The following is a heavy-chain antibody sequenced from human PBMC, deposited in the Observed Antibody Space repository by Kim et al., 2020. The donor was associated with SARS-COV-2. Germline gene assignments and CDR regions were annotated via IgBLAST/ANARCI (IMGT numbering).Heavy chain of an antibody. CDR2: IIPIFGTA. V-gene: IGHV1-69*13. CDR3: ARGKDYYGSGSYFERGYYYYGMDV. Sequence: SVKVSCKAAGGTFSSYAISWVRQAPGQGLEWMGGIIPIFGTANYAQKFQGRVTITADESTSTAYMELSSLRSEDTAVYYCARGKDYYGSGSYFERGYYYYGMDVWGQGTTVTVSS. J-gene: IGHJ6*02. D-gene: IGHD3-10*01. CDR1: GGTFSSYA.